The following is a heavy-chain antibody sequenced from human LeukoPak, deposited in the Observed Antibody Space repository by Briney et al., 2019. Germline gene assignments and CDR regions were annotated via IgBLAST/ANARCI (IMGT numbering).Heavy chain of an antibody. D-gene: IGHD2-2*02. J-gene: IGHJ4*02. CDR2: IDPDSGGT. V-gene: IGHV1-2*02. CDR3: ARVPGPYTTSRFDY. CDR1: GYTFTGYY. Sequence: ASVKVSCKASGYTFTGYYMHWVRQAPGQGLEWMGRIDPDSGGTHYAQKFQVRVTVTRDTSITTVYMELSGLTSDDTAVYYCARVPGPYTTSRFDYWGQGTLVTVSS.